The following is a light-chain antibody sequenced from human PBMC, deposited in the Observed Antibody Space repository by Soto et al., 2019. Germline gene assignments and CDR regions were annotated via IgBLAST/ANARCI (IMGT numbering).Light chain of an antibody. Sequence: EIVMTQSPGTLSVSPGERATLSCRASQSVSSNLAWYQQKPGQAPRLLIYGASTRATGIPARFSGSGSETECTLTISSLQSEEFAVYYCQQFYNWPRTFGQGTKVEIK. CDR1: QSVSSN. CDR3: QQFYNWPRT. V-gene: IGKV3-15*01. CDR2: GAS. J-gene: IGKJ1*01.